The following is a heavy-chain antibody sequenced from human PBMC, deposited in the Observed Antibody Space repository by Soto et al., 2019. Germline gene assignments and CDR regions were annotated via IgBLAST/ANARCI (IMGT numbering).Heavy chain of an antibody. J-gene: IGHJ4*02. CDR2: INPNSGGT. CDR3: ARVPRVAGTGYYFDY. D-gene: IGHD6-19*01. V-gene: IGHV1-2*04. Sequence: ASVKVSCKASGYTFTGYYMHWVRRAPGQGLEWMGWINPNSGGTNYAQKFQGWVTMTRDTSISTAYMELSRLRSDDTAVYYCARVPRVAGTGYYFDYWGQGTLVTVSS. CDR1: GYTFTGYY.